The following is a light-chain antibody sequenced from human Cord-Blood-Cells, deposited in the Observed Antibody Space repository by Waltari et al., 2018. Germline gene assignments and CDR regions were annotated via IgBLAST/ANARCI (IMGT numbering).Light chain of an antibody. V-gene: IGLV2-8*01. CDR2: EVS. Sequence: QSALTQPPSASGSPGQSVTISCTGTSSDVGGYNYVSWYQQHPGKAPKLMIYEVSKRPSGVPARFSGSKARNTASLTVSGLQAEDGADYYCSSYAGSNNVVFGGGTKLTVL. CDR3: SSYAGSNNVV. CDR1: SSDVGGYNY. J-gene: IGLJ2*01.